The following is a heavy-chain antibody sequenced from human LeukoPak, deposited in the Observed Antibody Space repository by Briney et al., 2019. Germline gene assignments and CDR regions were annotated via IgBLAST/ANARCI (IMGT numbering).Heavy chain of an antibody. J-gene: IGHJ5*02. CDR1: GYXFTGYY. CDR2: INHNSGGT. Sequence: ASVKVSCKASGYXFTGYYMHWVRXAPGQXXEWMGWINHNSGGTNYAQKFQGRVTMTRETSISTAYMELSRLRSDDTAVYYCARDIVMVTYWFDPWGQGTLVTVSS. CDR3: ARDIVMVTYWFDP. V-gene: IGHV1-2*02. D-gene: IGHD5-18*01.